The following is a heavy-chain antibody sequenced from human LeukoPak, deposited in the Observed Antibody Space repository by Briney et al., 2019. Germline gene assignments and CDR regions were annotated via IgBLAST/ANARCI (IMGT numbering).Heavy chain of an antibody. CDR2: ISSSGSTI. D-gene: IGHD6-13*01. J-gene: IGHJ4*02. Sequence: GGSLRLSCAASGFTFSDYYMSWIRQAPGKGLEWVSYISSSGSTIYYADSVKGRFTISRDNAKNSLYLQMNSLRAEDTVVYYCARGSIAAAAPPFDYWGQGTLVTVSS. CDR1: GFTFSDYY. V-gene: IGHV3-11*04. CDR3: ARGSIAAAAPPFDY.